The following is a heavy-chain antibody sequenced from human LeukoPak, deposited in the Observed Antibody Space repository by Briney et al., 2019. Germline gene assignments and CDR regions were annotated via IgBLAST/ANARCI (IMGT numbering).Heavy chain of an antibody. CDR2: IIPVFGTA. V-gene: IGHV1-69*05. D-gene: IGHD3-22*01. CDR3: ARSYSGSSGYSDFDS. J-gene: IGHJ4*02. CDR1: GGTFSNYA. Sequence: ASVKVSCKASGGTFSNYAITWVRQAPGQGHEWMGGIIPVFGTANYAQNFQGRVTITTDESTSTAYMELRSLRFEDTAVYYCARSYSGSSGYSDFDSWGQGTLVTVSS.